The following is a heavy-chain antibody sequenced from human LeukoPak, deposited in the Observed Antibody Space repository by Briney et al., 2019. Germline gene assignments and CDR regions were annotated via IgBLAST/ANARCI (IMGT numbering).Heavy chain of an antibody. Sequence: PSETLSLTCTVSGGSISSGSYYWSWIRRPAGKGLEWIGRIYTSGSTSYNPSLKSRVTISVDTSKNQFSLKLSSVTAADTAVYYCARRIVGATTKYFQHWGQGTLVTVSS. CDR1: GGSISSGSYY. J-gene: IGHJ1*01. CDR2: IYTSGST. D-gene: IGHD1-26*01. V-gene: IGHV4-61*02. CDR3: ARRIVGATTKYFQH.